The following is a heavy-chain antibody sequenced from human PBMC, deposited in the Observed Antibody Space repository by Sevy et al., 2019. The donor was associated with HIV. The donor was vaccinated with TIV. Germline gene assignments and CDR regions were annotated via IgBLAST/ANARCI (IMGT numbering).Heavy chain of an antibody. Sequence: GGSLRLSCAASGFSFSNYWMSWVRQAPGKGLEWVVNIKRDGSEKYYVASVKGRCTISRDNAKTSLFLQMNSLRGEDTAVYYCARDCSSASCLWGMDVWGQGTTVTVSS. J-gene: IGHJ6*02. CDR2: IKRDGSEK. D-gene: IGHD2-2*01. CDR1: GFSFSNYW. V-gene: IGHV3-7*03. CDR3: ARDCSSASCLWGMDV.